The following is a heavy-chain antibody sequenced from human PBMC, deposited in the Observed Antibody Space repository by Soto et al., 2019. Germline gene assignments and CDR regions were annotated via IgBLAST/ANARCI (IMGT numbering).Heavy chain of an antibody. V-gene: IGHV3-30-3*01. CDR1: GFTFSSYA. CDR2: ISYDGINK. Sequence: QVQLVESGGGVVQSGRSLRLSCAASGFTFSSYAMDWVRQAPGKGLEWVALISYDGINKYYADSVKGRFTISRDNSKNTLSLQMNSLRPGDTSVYYCARYDYGDYAVDYWGQGTLVTVSS. D-gene: IGHD4-17*01. J-gene: IGHJ4*02. CDR3: ARYDYGDYAVDY.